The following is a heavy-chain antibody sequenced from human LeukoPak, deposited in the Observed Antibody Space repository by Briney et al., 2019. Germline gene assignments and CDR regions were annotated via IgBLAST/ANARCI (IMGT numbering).Heavy chain of an antibody. CDR1: GGSISSYY. V-gene: IGHV4-59*08. J-gene: IGHJ4*02. D-gene: IGHD2-21*02. CDR3: ARVGSRGGAGRGVVTAIGKYFDY. CDR2: IYYSGST. Sequence: PSETLSLTCTVPGGSISSYYWSWIRQPPGKGLEWIGYIYYSGSTNYNPSLKSRVTISVDTSKNQFSLKPSSVTAADTAVFYWARVGSRGGAGRGVVTAIGKYFDYWGQGTLVTVSS.